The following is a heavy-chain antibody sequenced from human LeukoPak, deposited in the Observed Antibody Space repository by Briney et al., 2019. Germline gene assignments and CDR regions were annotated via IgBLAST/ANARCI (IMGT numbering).Heavy chain of an antibody. J-gene: IGHJ4*02. CDR2: IYHSGST. CDR3: ARGGKRFKLWFGELLSPPFDY. Sequence: PSGTLSLTCAVSGGSISSSNWWSWVRQPPGKGLEWIGEIYHSGSTNYNPSLKSRVTISVDKSKNQFSLKLSSVTAADTAVYYCARGGKRFKLWFGELLSPPFDYWGQGTLVTVSS. D-gene: IGHD3-10*01. CDR1: GGSISSSNW. V-gene: IGHV4-4*02.